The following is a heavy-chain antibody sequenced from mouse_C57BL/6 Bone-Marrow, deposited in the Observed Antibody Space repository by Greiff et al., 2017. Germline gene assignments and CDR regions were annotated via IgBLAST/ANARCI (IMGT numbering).Heavy chain of an antibody. CDR2: IDPSASYT. D-gene: IGHD2-1*01. Sequence: QVQLQQPGAELVKPGASVKLSCKASGYTFTSYWMQWVKQRPGQGLEWIGEIDPSASYTNYNQKFKGKATLTVDTSSSTAYMQLSSLTSEDSAVYYCAREGMGYGNYDCAWLAYWGQGTLVTGSA. CDR1: GYTFTSYW. J-gene: IGHJ3*01. V-gene: IGHV1-50*01. CDR3: AREGMGYGNYDCAWLAY.